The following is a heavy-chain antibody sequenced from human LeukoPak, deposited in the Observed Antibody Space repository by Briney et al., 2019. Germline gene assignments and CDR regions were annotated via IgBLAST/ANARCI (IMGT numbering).Heavy chain of an antibody. D-gene: IGHD6-13*01. Sequence: SETLSLTCAVYGGSFSGYYWSWIRQPPGKGLEWIGEINHSGSTNYNPSLKSRVTISVDTSKNQFSRKLSSVTAADTAVYYCARGIAAAGIPYYFDYWGQGTLVTVSS. J-gene: IGHJ4*02. CDR3: ARGIAAAGIPYYFDY. CDR1: GGSFSGYY. CDR2: INHSGST. V-gene: IGHV4-34*01.